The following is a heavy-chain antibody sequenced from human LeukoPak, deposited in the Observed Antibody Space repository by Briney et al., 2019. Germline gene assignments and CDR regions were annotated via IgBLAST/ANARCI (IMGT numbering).Heavy chain of an antibody. CDR1: GFTFSDYY. J-gene: IGHJ4*02. D-gene: IGHD6-6*01. V-gene: IGHV3-11*01. Sequence: GGSLRLSCAASGFTFSDYYMSWIRQAPGKGLGWVSYISSSVSTIYYADSVKGRFTISRDNAKNSLYLQMSSLRAEDTAVYYCAREGRCSSSSGGGCFDYWGQGTLVTVSS. CDR3: AREGRCSSSSGGGCFDY. CDR2: ISSSVSTI.